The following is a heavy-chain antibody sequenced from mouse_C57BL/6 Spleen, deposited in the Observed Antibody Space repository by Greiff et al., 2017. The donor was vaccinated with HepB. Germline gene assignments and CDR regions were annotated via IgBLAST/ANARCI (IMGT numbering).Heavy chain of an antibody. J-gene: IGHJ2*01. CDR3: ARHKDDGYYCFDY. Sequence: EVQGVESGGDLVKPGGSLKLSCAASGFTFSSYGMSWVRQTPDKRLEWVATISSGGSYTYYPDSVKGRFTISRDNAKNTLYLQMSSLKSEDTAMYYCARHKDDGYYCFDYWGQSTTLTVSS. V-gene: IGHV5-6*01. CDR1: GFTFSSYG. D-gene: IGHD2-3*01. CDR2: ISSGGSYT.